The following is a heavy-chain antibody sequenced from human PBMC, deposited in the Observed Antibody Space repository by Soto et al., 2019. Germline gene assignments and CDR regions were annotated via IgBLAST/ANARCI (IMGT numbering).Heavy chain of an antibody. CDR1: EFTFSKYW. CDR2: INMDGTKT. V-gene: IGHV3-74*01. Sequence: AGGSLRLSCVASEFTFSKYWMHWVRQAPGKGLVWVSRINMDGTKTAYADSVKGRFTVSRDNANNTLYLQMNSLGVEDTAVYYCARDYYYDSRSSSVNWFDPWGQGTLVTAPQ. J-gene: IGHJ5*02. D-gene: IGHD3-22*01. CDR3: ARDYYYDSRSSSVNWFDP.